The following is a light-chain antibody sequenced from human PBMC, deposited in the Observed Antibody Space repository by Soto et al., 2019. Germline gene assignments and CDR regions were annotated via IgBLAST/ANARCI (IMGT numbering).Light chain of an antibody. Sequence: ETVLTQSPGTLSLSPGEGATLSCRASQSVSSSYLAWYQQKPGQAPRLVIHGASTRATSIPDRFSGSGSGTDFTLTISRLEPEDFAVYYCQQFGSSPYTFGQGTKVEIK. V-gene: IGKV3-20*01. CDR3: QQFGSSPYT. CDR2: GAS. CDR1: QSVSSSY. J-gene: IGKJ2*01.